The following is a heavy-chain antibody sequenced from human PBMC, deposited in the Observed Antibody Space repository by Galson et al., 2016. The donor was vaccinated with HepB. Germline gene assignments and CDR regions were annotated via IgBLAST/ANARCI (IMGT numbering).Heavy chain of an antibody. V-gene: IGHV4-39*01. CDR2: LSYSGSA. Sequence: SETLSLTCTVSGGSVTASPYYHAWIRQPPGKELEWIGTLSYSGSAYYNPSLKSHLTISMGASRNQFSLQLTSVTAADTAVYYCARLFASGRKYDAFDIWGQGTVVTVSS. J-gene: IGHJ3*02. CDR3: ARLFASGRKYDAFDI. D-gene: IGHD3-10*01. CDR1: GGSVTASPYY.